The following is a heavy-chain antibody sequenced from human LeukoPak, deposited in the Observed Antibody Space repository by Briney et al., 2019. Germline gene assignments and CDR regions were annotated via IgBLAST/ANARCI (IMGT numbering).Heavy chain of an antibody. V-gene: IGHV4-59*08. Sequence: PSETLSLTCTVSGGSISSYYWSWIRQPPGKGLEWTGYIYYSGSTNYNPSLKSRVTISVDTSKNQFSLKLSSVTAADTAVYYCARREGYCSSTSCYNWFDPWGQGTLVTVSS. D-gene: IGHD2-2*01. CDR2: IYYSGST. CDR3: ARREGYCSSTSCYNWFDP. J-gene: IGHJ5*02. CDR1: GGSISSYY.